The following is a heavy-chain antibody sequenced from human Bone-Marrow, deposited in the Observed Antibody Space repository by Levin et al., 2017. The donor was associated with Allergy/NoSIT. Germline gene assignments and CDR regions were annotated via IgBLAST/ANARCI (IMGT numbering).Heavy chain of an antibody. J-gene: IGHJ4*02. CDR1: GSTFTSYY. Sequence: GGSLRLSCKASGSTFTSYYMHWVRQAPGQGLEWMGIINPSGGSTSYAQKFQGRVTMTRDTSTSTVYMELSSLRSEDTAVYYCAREVGATQVDYWGQGTLVTVSS. V-gene: IGHV1-46*01. CDR3: AREVGATQVDY. D-gene: IGHD1-26*01. CDR2: INPSGGST.